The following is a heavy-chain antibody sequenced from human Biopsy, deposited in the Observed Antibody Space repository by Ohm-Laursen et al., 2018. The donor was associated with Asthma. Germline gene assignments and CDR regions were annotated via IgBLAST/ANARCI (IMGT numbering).Heavy chain of an antibody. V-gene: IGHV7-4-1*02. Sequence: SVKVSCKVSGYTFTSYAINWLRQAPGQGLEWMGWIATSSGNPTYAQGFTPGRFVFSLDTSVTTAYLQITNLDPEDTAVYYCVRDQAHRDNWFDPWGQGTPVTVSS. J-gene: IGHJ5*02. CDR3: VRDQAHRDNWFDP. CDR1: GYTFTSYA. CDR2: IATSSGNP. D-gene: IGHD1-14*01.